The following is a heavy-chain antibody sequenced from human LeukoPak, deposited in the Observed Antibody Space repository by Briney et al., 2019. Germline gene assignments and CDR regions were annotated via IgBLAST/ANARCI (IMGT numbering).Heavy chain of an antibody. V-gene: IGHV3-30-3*01. CDR1: GFTFSSYA. J-gene: IGHJ4*02. Sequence: PGGSLRLSCAASGFTFSSYAIHWVRQAPGKGLEWVAVISYDGSDKYYADSVKGRFTISRDNSKNTLSLQMNSLRPEDTAVYYCARDRFITVVVTAVYCFDYWGQGTLVTVSS. CDR2: ISYDGSDK. CDR3: ARDRFITVVVTAVYCFDY. D-gene: IGHD2-21*02.